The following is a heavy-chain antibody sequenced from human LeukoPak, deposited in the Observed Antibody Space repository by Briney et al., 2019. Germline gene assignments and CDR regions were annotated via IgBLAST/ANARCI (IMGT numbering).Heavy chain of an antibody. Sequence: PSETLSLTCTVSGGSMSGFFWTWIRQPPGRALEWIGSIYYSGSSTKYNPSLKSRVTISVDTSKSQFSLNLNSATAADTAVYYCARTSRHFYGSGTNLTPWPAGMDVWGQGITVTVSS. CDR2: IYYSGSST. D-gene: IGHD3-10*01. V-gene: IGHV4-59*01. J-gene: IGHJ6*02. CDR1: GGSMSGFF. CDR3: ARTSRHFYGSGTNLTPWPAGMDV.